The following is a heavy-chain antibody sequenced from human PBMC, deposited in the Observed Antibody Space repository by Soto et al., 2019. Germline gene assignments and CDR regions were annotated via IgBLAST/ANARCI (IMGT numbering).Heavy chain of an antibody. D-gene: IGHD3-10*01. V-gene: IGHV3-23*01. Sequence: GGSLRLSCAASGFTFSSYAMSWVRQAPGKGLEWVSAISGSGGSTYYADSVKGRFTISRDNSKNTLYLQMNSLRAEDTAVYYCAKDLDRGYYGSGKTLDYWGQGTLVTVSS. CDR2: ISGSGGST. CDR3: AKDLDRGYYGSGKTLDY. J-gene: IGHJ4*02. CDR1: GFTFSSYA.